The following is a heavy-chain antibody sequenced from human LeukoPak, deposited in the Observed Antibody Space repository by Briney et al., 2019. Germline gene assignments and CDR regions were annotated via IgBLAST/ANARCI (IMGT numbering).Heavy chain of an antibody. CDR1: GFTFTSYS. V-gene: IGHV3-21*01. D-gene: IGHD5-18*01. CDR2: ISSSSSYI. Sequence: PGGSLRLSCAASGFTFTSYSMNWVRQAPGKGLGWVSSISSSSSYIYYADSVKGRFTISRDNAKNSLYLQMSSLRAEDTAVYYCAREGGYSYGSAIDYWGQGTLVTVSS. CDR3: AREGGYSYGSAIDY. J-gene: IGHJ4*02.